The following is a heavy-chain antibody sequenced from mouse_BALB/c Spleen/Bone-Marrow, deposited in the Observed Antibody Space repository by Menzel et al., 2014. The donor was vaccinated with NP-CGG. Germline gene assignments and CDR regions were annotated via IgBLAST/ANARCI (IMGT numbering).Heavy chain of an antibody. CDR1: GYTFTSNT. V-gene: IGHV1-4*02. J-gene: IGHJ2*01. CDR3: AREATYYAYFDY. Sequence: VKLQESAGELARPGASVKMSCKASGYTFTSNTIHWVKQRPGQGLEWIGYINPTRGYTDYNQKFKDKTTLTADKSSSTAYMQLSSLTSEDSAVYYCAREATYYAYFDYWGQGTILTVSS. CDR2: INPTRGYT. D-gene: IGHD1-1*01.